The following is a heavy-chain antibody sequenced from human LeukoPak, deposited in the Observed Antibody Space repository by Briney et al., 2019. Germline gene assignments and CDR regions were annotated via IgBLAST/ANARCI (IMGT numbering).Heavy chain of an antibody. CDR3: ARLKLLWSNYFDY. CDR1: GFTFSSYW. CDR2: IKQDGSEK. J-gene: IGHJ4*02. V-gene: IGHV3-7*01. D-gene: IGHD2-2*01. Sequence: GGSLRLSCAASGFTFSSYWMSWVRQAPGKGLEWVANIKQDGSEKYYVDSVKGRFIISRDNAKNSLYLQMNSLRAEDTAVYYCARLKLLWSNYFDYWGQGTLVTVSS.